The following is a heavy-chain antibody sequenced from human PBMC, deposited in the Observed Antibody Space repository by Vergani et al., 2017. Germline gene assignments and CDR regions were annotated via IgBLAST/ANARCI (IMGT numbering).Heavy chain of an antibody. Sequence: EVQLLESGGGLVQPGGSLRLSCAASGFTFDDYAMHWVRQAPGKGLEWVSGISWNSGSIGYADSVKGRFTISRDNAKNSLYLQMNSLRAEDMALYYCAKAHSTYWYFDLWGRGTLVTVSS. CDR1: GFTFDDYA. CDR2: ISWNSGSI. D-gene: IGHD6-13*01. CDR3: AKAHSTYWYFDL. J-gene: IGHJ2*01. V-gene: IGHV3-9*03.